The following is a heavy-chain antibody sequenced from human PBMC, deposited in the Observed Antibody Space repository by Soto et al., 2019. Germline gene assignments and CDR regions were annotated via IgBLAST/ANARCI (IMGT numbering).Heavy chain of an antibody. CDR1: GYTLTGFY. V-gene: IGHV1-2*02. D-gene: IGHD1-26*01. CDR2: INPESGAT. Sequence: ASVKVSCKSSGYTLTGFYMHWVRQAPGQGLEWMGWINPESGATRYAQRFQGRVTMTRDMSITTVYMELNNLSPDDTAVYYCGRGRSGQIVVFCWGQGTPVTVSS. CDR3: GRGRSGQIVVFC. J-gene: IGHJ4*02.